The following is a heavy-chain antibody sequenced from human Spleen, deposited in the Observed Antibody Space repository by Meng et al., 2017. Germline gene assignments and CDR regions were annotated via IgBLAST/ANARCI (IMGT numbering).Heavy chain of an antibody. CDR3: ATAGYASGSYYAYFDY. CDR1: GGSFSSDINN. CDR2: AYDSGSN. D-gene: IGHD3-10*01. J-gene: IGHJ4*02. V-gene: IGHV4-39*07. Sequence: GSCADRRNPSGPLSLSCTVSGGSFSSDINNWGWLRPPPKQGWWWFVSAYDSGSNYFNPSLKSRVTISKKTSKNQYSLNLNSVTAADTAVYYCATAGYASGSYYAYFDYWGQGTMVTVSS.